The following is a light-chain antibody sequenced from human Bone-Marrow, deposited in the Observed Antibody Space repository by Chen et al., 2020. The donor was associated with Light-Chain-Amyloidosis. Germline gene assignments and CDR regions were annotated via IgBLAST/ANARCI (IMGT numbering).Light chain of an antibody. CDR3: QSADSSGTYEVI. V-gene: IGLV3-25*03. Sequence: SYELTQPPSVSVSPGQTARITCSGDDLPTKYAYWYQQKPGQAPVLVIQRDTERPSGISERFSGSSSGITATLTISGVQAEDEADYHCQSADSSGTYEVIFGGGTKLTVL. CDR2: RDT. CDR1: DLPTKY. J-gene: IGLJ2*01.